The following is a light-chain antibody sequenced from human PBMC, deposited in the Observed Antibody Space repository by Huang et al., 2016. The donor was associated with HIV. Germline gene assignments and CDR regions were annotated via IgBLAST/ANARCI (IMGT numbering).Light chain of an antibody. CDR3: QQYNNWPPLT. V-gene: IGKV3-15*01. CDR1: QNVNTD. Sequence: EVVLTQSPAILSVSPGGRATLSCRASQNVNTDLAWYKQNPGQAPRPLIDGASTRATSIPARCSGNGSDTEFTLTISSLQSEDFAIYYCQQYNNWPPLTFGGGTKVEIK. J-gene: IGKJ4*01. CDR2: GAS.